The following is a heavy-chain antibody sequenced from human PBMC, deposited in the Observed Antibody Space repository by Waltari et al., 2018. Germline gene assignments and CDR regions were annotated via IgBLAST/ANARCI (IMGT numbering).Heavy chain of an antibody. CDR2: MNSDASIK. CDR3: VRGSSGWYGTDF. CDR1: GFTFSANW. D-gene: IGHD6-19*01. J-gene: IGHJ4*02. Sequence: EVKLVESGGGLVQPGGSLRLSCAASGFTFSANWINWVGQAPGKGLVWVSRMNSDASIKDYADSVKGRFTISRDNAENTLYLQMNSLRIEDTAVYYCVRGSSGWYGTDFWGQGTLVTVSS. V-gene: IGHV3-74*01.